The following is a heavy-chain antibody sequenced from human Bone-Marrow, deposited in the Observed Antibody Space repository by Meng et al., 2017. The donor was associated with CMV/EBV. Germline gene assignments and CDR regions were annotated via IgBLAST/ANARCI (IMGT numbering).Heavy chain of an antibody. CDR1: GFTFSSYA. CDR2: ISYDGSNK. Sequence: GESLKISCAASGFTFSSYAMHWVRQAPGKGLEWVAVISYDGSNKYYADSVKGRFTSSRDNAKNSLYLQMNSLRAEDTAVYYCARLVVVAAARPYYYGMDVWGQGTTVTVSS. V-gene: IGHV3-30-3*02. D-gene: IGHD2-2*01. CDR3: ARLVVVAAARPYYYGMDV. J-gene: IGHJ6*02.